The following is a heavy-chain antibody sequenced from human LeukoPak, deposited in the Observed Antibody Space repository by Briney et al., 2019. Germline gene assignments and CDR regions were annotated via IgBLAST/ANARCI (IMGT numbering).Heavy chain of an antibody. Sequence: GGSLRLSCATSGFSFTSYWMSWVRQAPGKGLEWVASISQDGSDIYYVDSVKGRFTISRDSAKNSLYLQMNSPRAEDTAVYYCATIKAEHGSAYRPFDFWGQGTLVIVSS. CDR1: GFSFTSYW. CDR3: ATIKAEHGSAYRPFDF. CDR2: ISQDGSDI. V-gene: IGHV3-7*01. D-gene: IGHD3-22*01. J-gene: IGHJ4*02.